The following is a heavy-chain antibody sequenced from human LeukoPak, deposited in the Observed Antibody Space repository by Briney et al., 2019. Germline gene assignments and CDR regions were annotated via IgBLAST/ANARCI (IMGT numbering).Heavy chain of an antibody. J-gene: IGHJ4*02. CDR2: MSGSGDAT. Sequence: GGSLRLSCAASGFTFSDFAMTWVRQAPGKGLEWFSAMSGSGDATYYADSVKGRFTISRDNSKNTLYLQMNSLKAEDAALYYCAKGNYGEKIDYWGPGTLVTVSS. D-gene: IGHD4-17*01. V-gene: IGHV3-23*01. CDR3: AKGNYGEKIDY. CDR1: GFTFSDFA.